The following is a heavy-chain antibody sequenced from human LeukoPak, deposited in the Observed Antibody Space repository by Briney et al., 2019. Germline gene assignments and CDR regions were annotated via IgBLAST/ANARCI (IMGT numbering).Heavy chain of an antibody. CDR3: ARLVEMATIRY. CDR1: GGSISSGDYY. CDR2: IYYSGST. V-gene: IGHV4-30-4*08. Sequence: SETLSLTCTVSGGSISSGDYYWSWIRQPPGKGLEWIGYIYYSGSTYYNPSLKSRVTISVDTSKNQFSLKLSSVTAADTAVYYCARLVEMATIRYWGQGTLVIVSS. J-gene: IGHJ4*02. D-gene: IGHD5-24*01.